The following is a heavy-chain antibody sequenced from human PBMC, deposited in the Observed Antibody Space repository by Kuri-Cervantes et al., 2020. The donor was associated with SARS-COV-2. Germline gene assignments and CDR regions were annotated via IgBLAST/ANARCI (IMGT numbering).Heavy chain of an antibody. CDR1: GGTFGSYA. CDR3: ASRILKRPLPPKTTVTVPGMDV. CDR2: IIPIFGTA. Sequence: SVKVSCKASGGTFGSYAISWVRQAPGQGLEWMGGIIPIFGTANYAQKFQGRVTITADKSTSTAYMELSSLRSEDTAVYYCASRILKRPLPPKTTVTVPGMDVWGQGTTVTVSS. V-gene: IGHV1-69*06. J-gene: IGHJ6*02. D-gene: IGHD4-11*01.